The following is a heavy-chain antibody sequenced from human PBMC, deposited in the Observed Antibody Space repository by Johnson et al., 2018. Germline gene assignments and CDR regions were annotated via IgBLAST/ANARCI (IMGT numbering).Heavy chain of an antibody. J-gene: IGHJ3*02. CDR1: GFTFSSYG. D-gene: IGHD6-19*01. V-gene: IGHV3-30*18. CDR2: ISYDGSNK. Sequence: VQLLESGGGVVQPGRSLRLSCAASGFTFSSYGMHWVRQAPGKGLEWVAVISYDGSNKYYADSVKGQFTISRDNSKNTLYRQMNSLRAEDTAVYYCAKEAAGWQGAFDIWGQGTMVTVSS. CDR3: AKEAAGWQGAFDI.